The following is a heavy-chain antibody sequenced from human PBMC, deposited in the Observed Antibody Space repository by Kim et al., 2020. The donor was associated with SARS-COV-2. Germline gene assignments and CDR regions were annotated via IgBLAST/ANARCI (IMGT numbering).Heavy chain of an antibody. CDR3: ARHSPTYYYDSSGFADY. J-gene: IGHJ4*02. Sequence: SETLSLTCTVSGGSISSSSYYWGWIRQPPGKGLEWIGSIYYSGSTYYNPSLKSRVTISVDTSKNQFSLRLSSVTAADTAVYYCARHSPTYYYDSSGFADYWDQGTLFTVSS. V-gene: IGHV4-39*01. D-gene: IGHD3-22*01. CDR2: IYYSGST. CDR1: GGSISSSSYY.